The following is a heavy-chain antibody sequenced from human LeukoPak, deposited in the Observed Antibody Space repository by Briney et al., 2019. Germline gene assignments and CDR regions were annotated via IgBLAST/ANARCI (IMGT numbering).Heavy chain of an antibody. V-gene: IGHV3-30*18. CDR3: AKDRKVAA. J-gene: IGHJ5*02. CDR1: GFTFSSYG. Sequence: PGRSLRLSCAASGFTFSSYGMHWVRQAPGKGLEWVAVISYDGSNKYYADSVKGRFTISRGNSKNTLYLQMNSLRAEDTAVYYCAKDRKVAAWGQGTLVTVSS. CDR2: ISYDGSNK. D-gene: IGHD6-19*01.